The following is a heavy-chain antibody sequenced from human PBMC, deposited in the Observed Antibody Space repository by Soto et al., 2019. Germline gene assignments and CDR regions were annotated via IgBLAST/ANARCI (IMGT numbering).Heavy chain of an antibody. CDR3: ARDSPISYGVEDYFDY. J-gene: IGHJ4*02. CDR1: GFTFSSYS. V-gene: IGHV3-48*02. D-gene: IGHD4-17*01. CDR2: VSTNRGTK. Sequence: EVQLVESGGGLVQPGGSLRLSCAASGFTFSSYSMNWVRQAPGKGLEWVSYVSTNRGTKFYADSVKGRFTISRDNAKNSLYLQMNSLRDEDTAVYYCARDSPISYGVEDYFDYWGQGTLVTVSS.